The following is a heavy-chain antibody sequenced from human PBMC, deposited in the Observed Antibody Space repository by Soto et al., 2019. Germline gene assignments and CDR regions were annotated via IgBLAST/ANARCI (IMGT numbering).Heavy chain of an antibody. J-gene: IGHJ5*02. CDR3: AKSAVEVVAGGAAHGFDP. Sequence: QVQLVESGGGVAQPGRSLRLSCAASGFTFSRYDMHWVRQAPGKGLEWVSVVSHDGSNKYYADSVKGRFAIARDNSKKPLSLQTNSLGVEATAVYYCAKSAVEVVAGGAAHGFDPGGQGTLVTVSS. CDR2: VSHDGSNK. D-gene: IGHD5-12*01. V-gene: IGHV3-30*18. CDR1: GFTFSRYD.